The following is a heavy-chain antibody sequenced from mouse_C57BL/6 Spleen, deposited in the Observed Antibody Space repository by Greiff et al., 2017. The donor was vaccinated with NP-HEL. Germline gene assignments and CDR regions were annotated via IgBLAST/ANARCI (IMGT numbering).Heavy chain of an antibody. D-gene: IGHD1-1*01. CDR2: IYPRSGNT. J-gene: IGHJ1*03. CDR3: ARERDYYYGSSYGYFDV. V-gene: IGHV1-81*01. CDR1: GYTFTSYG. Sequence: QVQLKESGAELARPGASVKLSCKASGYTFTSYGISWVKQRTGQGLEWIGEIYPRSGNTYYNEKFKGKATLTADKSSSTAYMELRSLTSEDSAVYFCARERDYYYGSSYGYFDVWGTGTTVTVSS.